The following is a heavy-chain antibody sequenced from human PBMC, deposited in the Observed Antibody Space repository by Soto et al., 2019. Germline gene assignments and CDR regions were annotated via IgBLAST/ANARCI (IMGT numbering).Heavy chain of an antibody. V-gene: IGHV3-30*18. CDR1: GFTFSNYA. D-gene: IGHD5-18*01. CDR3: AKEIQPCYYHGLDV. CDR2: ISYDGSDK. Sequence: GGSLRLSCAASGFTFSNYAMHWVRQAPGKGLQWVAVISYDGSDKYYADSVKGRFTISRDNSKSTLFLQMNSLRDEDMAVYYCAKEIQPCYYHGLDVWGQGTTVTVSS. J-gene: IGHJ6*02.